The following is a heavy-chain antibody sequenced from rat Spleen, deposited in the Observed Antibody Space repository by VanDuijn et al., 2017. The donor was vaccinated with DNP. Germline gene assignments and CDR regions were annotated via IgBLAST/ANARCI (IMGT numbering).Heavy chain of an antibody. CDR1: GFTFSNYG. Sequence: EVQLVESGGGLVQPGRSLKLSCAASGFTFSNYGIHWIRQGPTKGLEWVAAIGPSGGNIYYRDSVKGRFTMSSDDARSTLYLQMDSLQTEDSATYYCARDTGSSGFAYWGQGTLVTVSS. CDR2: IGPSGGNI. V-gene: IGHV5-19*01. J-gene: IGHJ3*01. D-gene: IGHD1-4*01. CDR3: ARDTGSSGFAY.